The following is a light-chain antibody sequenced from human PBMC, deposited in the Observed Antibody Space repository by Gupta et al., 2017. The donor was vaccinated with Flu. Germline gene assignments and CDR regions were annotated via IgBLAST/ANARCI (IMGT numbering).Light chain of an antibody. CDR1: SSDIGGYNS. Sequence: QSALTQPASVSASPGQSITISCTGTSSDIGGYNSVSWYQQHPGNAPKVMIYDVNNRPSGVSNRFSGSKSGNTASLTVSGLQAEDEADYYCSSYASSTTLVFGGGTKLTVL. J-gene: IGLJ3*02. CDR3: SSYASSTTLV. V-gene: IGLV2-14*01. CDR2: DVN.